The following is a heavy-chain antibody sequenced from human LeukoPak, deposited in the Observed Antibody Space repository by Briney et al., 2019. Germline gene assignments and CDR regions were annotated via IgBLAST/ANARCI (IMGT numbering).Heavy chain of an antibody. CDR2: TYYRSKWYN. V-gene: IGHV6-1*01. CDR3: NRGPAVIGMDV. Sequence: SQTLSLTCAISGDSVSSDSAARHWIRQSPSRGLEWLGRTYYRSKWYNDYAVSVKSRITISPDTSKNQFSLQLNSVTPEDTAVYYCNRGPAVIGMDVWGQGTTVTVSS. J-gene: IGHJ6*02. D-gene: IGHD3-16*02. CDR1: GDSVSSDSAA.